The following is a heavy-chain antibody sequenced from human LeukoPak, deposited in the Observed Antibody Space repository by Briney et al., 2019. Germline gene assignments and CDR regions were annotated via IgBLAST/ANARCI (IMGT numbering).Heavy chain of an antibody. CDR3: AKTGYSGYDEIDY. Sequence: GGSLRLSCAASGFTFSSYEVNWVRQAPGKGLEWVSAISGSGGSTYYADSVKGRFTISRDNSKNTLYLQMNSLRAEDTAVYYCAKTGYSGYDEIDYWGQGTLVTVSS. D-gene: IGHD5-12*01. CDR2: ISGSGGST. CDR1: GFTFSSYE. J-gene: IGHJ4*02. V-gene: IGHV3-23*01.